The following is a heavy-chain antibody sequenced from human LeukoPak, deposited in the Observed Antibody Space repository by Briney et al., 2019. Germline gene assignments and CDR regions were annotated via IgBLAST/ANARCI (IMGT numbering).Heavy chain of an antibody. J-gene: IGHJ6*02. Sequence: KPSATLSLTCAVYGGSFSGYYWSWIRQPPGKGLEWIGEINHSGSTNYNPSLKSRVTMSVDTSKNQFSLKLSSVTAADTAVYYCARDSSHCSSTSCSPYYYYGMDVWGQGTTVTVSS. D-gene: IGHD2-2*01. V-gene: IGHV4-34*01. CDR3: ARDSSHCSSTSCSPYYYYGMDV. CDR2: INHSGST. CDR1: GGSFSGYY.